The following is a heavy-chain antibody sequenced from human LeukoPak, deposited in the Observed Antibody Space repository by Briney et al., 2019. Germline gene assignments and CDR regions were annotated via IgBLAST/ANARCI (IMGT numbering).Heavy chain of an antibody. D-gene: IGHD1-26*01. CDR3: ARGFRGSYLSGMGYTDAFDI. V-gene: IGHV3-74*01. Sequence: GGSLRLSCAASGFTFSSYWMHWVRQAPGKGLVWVSRINSDGSSTSYADSVKGRFTISRDNAKNTLYLQTNSLRAEDTAVYYCARGFRGSYLSGMGYTDAFDIWGQGTMVTVSS. J-gene: IGHJ3*02. CDR2: INSDGSST. CDR1: GFTFSSYW.